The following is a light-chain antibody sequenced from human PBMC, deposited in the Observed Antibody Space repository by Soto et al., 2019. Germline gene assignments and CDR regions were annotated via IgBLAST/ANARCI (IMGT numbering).Light chain of an antibody. CDR1: SSDVGGYNY. CDR3: SSYTSSSTRHVV. V-gene: IGLV2-14*01. J-gene: IGLJ2*01. Sequence: QSVLTQPASVSGSPGQSITISCTGTSSDVGGYNYVSWYQQHPSKAPKLMIYDVSNRPSGVSNRFSGSKSGNTASLTISGLQAEDEADYYCSSYTSSSTRHVVFGGGTQLTVL. CDR2: DVS.